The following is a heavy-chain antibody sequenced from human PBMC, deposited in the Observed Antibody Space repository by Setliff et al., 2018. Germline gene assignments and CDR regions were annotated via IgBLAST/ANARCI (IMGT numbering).Heavy chain of an antibody. CDR2: IYTRGSA. J-gene: IGHJ4*02. Sequence: SETLSLTCTVSGASVSSGSYYWAWIRQPAGKGLEWIGHIYTRGSAHYNLSLKSRVSISVDASRNQFSLRLSSVTAADTAMYYCGRARFYYDDNDFSWGQGTLVTAPQ. CDR3: GRARFYYDDNDFS. CDR1: GASVSSGSYY. V-gene: IGHV4-61*09. D-gene: IGHD3-22*01.